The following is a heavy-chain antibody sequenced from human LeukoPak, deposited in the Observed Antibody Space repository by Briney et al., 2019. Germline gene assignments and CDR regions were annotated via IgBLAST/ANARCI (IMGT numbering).Heavy chain of an antibody. Sequence: TASETLSLTCTVSGGSISSGDYYWSWIRQPPGKGLEWIGYIYYSGSTYYNPSLKSRVTISVDTSKNQFSLKLSSVTAADTAVYYCARGLKLATVTSYYFDYWGQGTLVTVSS. CDR3: ARGLKLATVTSYYFDY. V-gene: IGHV4-30-4*01. J-gene: IGHJ4*02. CDR1: GGSISSGDYY. D-gene: IGHD4-17*01. CDR2: IYYSGST.